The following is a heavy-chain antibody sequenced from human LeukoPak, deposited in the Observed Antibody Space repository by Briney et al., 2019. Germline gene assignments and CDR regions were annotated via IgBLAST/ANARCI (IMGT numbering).Heavy chain of an antibody. V-gene: IGHV4-59*01. CDR3: ASTLEGATTWFDP. J-gene: IGHJ5*02. CDR2: IYYSGST. Sequence: PSETLSLTCTVSGGSISSYYWSWIRQPPGKGLEWIGYIYYSGSTNYNPSLKGRVTISVDTSKNQFSLKLSSVTAADTAVYYCASTLEGATTWFDPWGQGTLVTVSS. D-gene: IGHD1-26*01. CDR1: GGSISSYY.